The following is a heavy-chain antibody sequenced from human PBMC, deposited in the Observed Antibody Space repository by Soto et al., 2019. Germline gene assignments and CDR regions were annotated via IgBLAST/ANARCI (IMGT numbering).Heavy chain of an antibody. CDR2: SRNKAKSYTT. CDR1: GFTFSDHF. CDR3: DSSGYYFRYFDY. Sequence: GGSLRLSCAVSGFTFSDHFMDWVRQAPGKGLEWVARSRNKAKSYTTDYAASVKGRITISRDDSKNSLYLQMNSLKTEDTAVYYYDSSGYYFRYFDYWGQGTLVTVSS. V-gene: IGHV3-72*01. D-gene: IGHD3-22*01. J-gene: IGHJ4*02.